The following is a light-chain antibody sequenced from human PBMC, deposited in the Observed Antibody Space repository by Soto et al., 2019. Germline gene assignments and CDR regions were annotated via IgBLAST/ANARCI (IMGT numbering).Light chain of an antibody. V-gene: IGLV2-14*01. Sequence: QSALTQPASVSGSPGQSIAISCTGTSSDVGGYDYVSWYQQHPDKAPKLIIYEVTKRPSGVSNRFSGSKSGNTASLTISGLQPDDEADYYCSSHTSGDTRVFGSGNKVTVL. CDR1: SSDVGGYDY. J-gene: IGLJ1*01. CDR2: EVT. CDR3: SSHTSGDTRV.